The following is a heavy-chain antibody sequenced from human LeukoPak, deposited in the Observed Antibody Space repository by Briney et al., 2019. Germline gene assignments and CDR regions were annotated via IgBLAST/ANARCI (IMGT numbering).Heavy chain of an antibody. CDR3: ARETSLAGFASGLGFNY. J-gene: IGHJ4*02. CDR1: GGSISGWY. CDR2: IYGSGYT. D-gene: IGHD6-19*01. V-gene: IGHV4-59*01. Sequence: PSETLSLTCTVSGGSISGWYWSWIRQPPGKGLEWIGYIYGSGYTNYNPSLKSRVTMSIDTSKNHFSLKLTSVTAADTATYYCARETSLAGFASGLGFNYWGQGVLVTVSS.